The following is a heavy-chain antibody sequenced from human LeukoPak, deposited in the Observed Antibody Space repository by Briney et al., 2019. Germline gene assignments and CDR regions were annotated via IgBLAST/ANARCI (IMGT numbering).Heavy chain of an antibody. V-gene: IGHV4-59*01. D-gene: IGHD3-22*01. CDR3: ARVGNYDSSGYLEAFDI. CDR2: IYYSGST. CDR1: GGSFSGYY. Sequence: KPSETLSLTCAVYGGSFSGYYWSWIRQPPGKGLEWIGYIYYSGSTNYNPSLKSRVTISVDTSKNQFSLKLSSVTAADTAVYYCARVGNYDSSGYLEAFDIWGQGTMVTVSS. J-gene: IGHJ3*02.